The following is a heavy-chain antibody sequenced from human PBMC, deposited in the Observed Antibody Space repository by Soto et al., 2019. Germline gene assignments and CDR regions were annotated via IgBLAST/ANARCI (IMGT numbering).Heavy chain of an antibody. CDR1: GGSISSGGYY. CDR2: IYYSGST. Sequence: QVQLQESGPGLVKPSQTLSLTCTVSGGSISSGGYYWSWIRQHPGKGLEWIGYIYYSGSTYYNPSLKSRVTISVDTSQNQFSLKLSSVTAADTAVYYCARLYIVVVPDVAKYYFDYWGQGTLVTVSS. D-gene: IGHD2-2*01. V-gene: IGHV4-31*03. CDR3: ARLYIVVVPDVAKYYFDY. J-gene: IGHJ4*02.